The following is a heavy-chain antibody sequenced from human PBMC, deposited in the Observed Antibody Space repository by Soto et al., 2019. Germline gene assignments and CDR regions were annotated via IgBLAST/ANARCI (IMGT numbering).Heavy chain of an antibody. D-gene: IGHD3-10*01. CDR3: ASALMVRGVTRGYYNYGMDV. Sequence: EVQLVESGGGLIQPGGSLRLSCAASGFTVSSDYMSWVRQAPGKGLEWVSVIYSGGSTYYEDSVKGRFTISRDNSKNTLYLQMNSLRAEDTAVYYCASALMVRGVTRGYYNYGMDVWGQGTTVTVSS. V-gene: IGHV3-53*01. CDR2: IYSGGST. CDR1: GFTVSSDY. J-gene: IGHJ6*02.